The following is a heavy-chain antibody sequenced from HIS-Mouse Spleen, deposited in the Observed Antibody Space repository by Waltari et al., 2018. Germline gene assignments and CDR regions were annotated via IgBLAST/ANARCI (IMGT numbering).Heavy chain of an antibody. D-gene: IGHD3-10*01. CDR1: GFTFSIYG. CDR2: IWYDGSNK. J-gene: IGHJ6*02. CDR3: ARDSGLITIIPYGMDV. Sequence: QVQLVESGGGVVQPGRSLRLSCAASGFTFSIYGMHWVRQAPGKGLEWVAVIWYDGSNKYYADSVKGRFTISRDNSKNTLYLQMNSLRAEDTAVYYCARDSGLITIIPYGMDVWGQGTTVTVSS. V-gene: IGHV3-33*01.